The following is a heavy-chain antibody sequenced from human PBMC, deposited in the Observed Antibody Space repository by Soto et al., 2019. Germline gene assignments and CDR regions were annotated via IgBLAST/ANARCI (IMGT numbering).Heavy chain of an antibody. Sequence: EVQLVESGGGLVQPGASLRLSCAASGFTFSAFWMTWLRQAPGKGLEWVANIKRDGTVTHYGDSVEGRCTLSRDNAQNSLFLQLNSLRTEDTAMYYCARDLSPPGEFFYDAVDVWGQGTVVTVSS. D-gene: IGHD2-21*01. CDR3: ARDLSPPGEFFYDAVDV. CDR2: IKRDGTVT. V-gene: IGHV3-7*04. CDR1: GFTFSAFW. J-gene: IGHJ3*01.